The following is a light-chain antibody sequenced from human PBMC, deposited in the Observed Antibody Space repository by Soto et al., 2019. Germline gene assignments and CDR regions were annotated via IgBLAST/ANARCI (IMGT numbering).Light chain of an antibody. V-gene: IGLV1-44*01. J-gene: IGLJ1*01. CDR2: SDN. Sequence: QSVLTQPPSASGTPGQRVTISCSGSGSNIGSNAVNWYQHLPGTASKLLIYSDNQRPSGVPDRFSGSKSGTSGSLAISGLQSEDEADYYCAVWDDSLDGLVFGTGTK. CDR1: GSNIGSNA. CDR3: AVWDDSLDGLV.